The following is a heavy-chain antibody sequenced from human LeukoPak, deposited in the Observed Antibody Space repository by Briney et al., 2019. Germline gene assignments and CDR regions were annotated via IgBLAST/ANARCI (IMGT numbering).Heavy chain of an antibody. Sequence: GASVKVSCKASGYTFTGYYMHWVRQAPGQGLEWMGWINPNSGGTNYAQKFQGRVTVTRDTSISTAYMELSRLRSDDTAVYYCASEESSGWYGGEGFDPWGQGTLVTVSS. CDR1: GYTFTGYY. D-gene: IGHD6-19*01. V-gene: IGHV1-2*02. CDR2: INPNSGGT. CDR3: ASEESSGWYGGEGFDP. J-gene: IGHJ5*02.